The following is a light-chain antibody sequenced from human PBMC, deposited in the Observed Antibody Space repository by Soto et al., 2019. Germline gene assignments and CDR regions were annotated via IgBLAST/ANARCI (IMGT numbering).Light chain of an antibody. J-gene: IGKJ4*01. V-gene: IGKV3-11*01. CDR3: QQRSNWPLT. CDR1: QSVSSY. Sequence: EIVLTQSPATLSLSPGERATLSCRASQSVSSYLAWYQQKPGQAPRLLIYDASNRATGIPARFSGSGSGTDFTLTISSLEPEDFAVYYCQQRSNWPLTFGGGTKGDTK. CDR2: DAS.